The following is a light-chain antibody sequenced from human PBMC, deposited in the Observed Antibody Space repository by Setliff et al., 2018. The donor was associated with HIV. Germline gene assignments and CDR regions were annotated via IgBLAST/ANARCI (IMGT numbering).Light chain of an antibody. V-gene: IGLV2-14*03. J-gene: IGLJ1*01. Sequence: QSALTQPASVSGSPGQSITISCTGTSSDIGTYNYVSWYQQKPGNTPTLMIFDVSGRPSGVSVRFSGSKSGNTASLTVSGLRAEDEADYFCSSFAGSNSFVFGTGTK. CDR1: SSDIGTYNY. CDR2: DVS. CDR3: SSFAGSNSFV.